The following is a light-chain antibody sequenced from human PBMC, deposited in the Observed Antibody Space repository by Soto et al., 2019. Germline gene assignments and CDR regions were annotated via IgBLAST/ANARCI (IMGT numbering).Light chain of an antibody. Sequence: IQLTQSPSSLSASVGDRVTITCRVSQGISDSLAWYQQKPGKAPRLLIYGASTMQSGVPSRFSGSGSGTDFTLTISSLQPEDFATYYCQQLNSYPRTFGPGTKVDIK. V-gene: IGKV1-9*01. CDR1: QGISDS. J-gene: IGKJ3*01. CDR2: GAS. CDR3: QQLNSYPRT.